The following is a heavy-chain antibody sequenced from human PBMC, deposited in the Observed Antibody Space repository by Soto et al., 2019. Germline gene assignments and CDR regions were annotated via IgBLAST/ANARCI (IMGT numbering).Heavy chain of an antibody. J-gene: IGHJ4*02. CDR3: TREGDGSGFFSDF. D-gene: IGHD3-22*01. V-gene: IGHV3-48*02. CDR2: IHSSSSTI. Sequence: GGSLRLSCAASGFTFSSYSMNWVRQAPGKGLEWVSFIHSSSSTIYYADSVKGRFTISRDNAKNSLYLQMNSLRDEDTAVYYCTREGDGSGFFSDFWGQGALVTVSS. CDR1: GFTFSSYS.